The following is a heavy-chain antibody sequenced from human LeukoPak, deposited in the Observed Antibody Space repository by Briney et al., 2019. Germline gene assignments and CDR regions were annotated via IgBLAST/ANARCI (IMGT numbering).Heavy chain of an antibody. J-gene: IGHJ4*02. CDR2: TRNKANSYTT. Sequence: GGSLRLSCAASGFTFSDNYMDWVRQAPGKGLEWVGRTRNKANSYTTEFAASVKGRFTISRDDSQNSVYLQMNSLKTEDTAAYYCARDGYSYGTNYYFDYWGQGTLVTVSS. CDR1: GFTFSDNY. V-gene: IGHV3-72*01. D-gene: IGHD5-18*01. CDR3: ARDGYSYGTNYYFDY.